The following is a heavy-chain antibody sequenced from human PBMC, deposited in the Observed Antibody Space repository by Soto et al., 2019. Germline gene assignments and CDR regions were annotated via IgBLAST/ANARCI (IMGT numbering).Heavy chain of an antibody. CDR3: ARKGYHPLLRYYYCGMDV. V-gene: IGHV4-34*01. J-gene: IGHJ6*02. D-gene: IGHD3-22*01. CDR2: INHSGST. Sequence: SETLSLTCAVYGGSFSGYYWSWIRQPPGKGLEWIGEINHSGSTNYNPSLKSRVTISVDTSKNQFSLKLSSVTAADTAVYYCARKGYHPLLRYYYCGMDVWGQGTTVTVSS. CDR1: GGSFSGYY.